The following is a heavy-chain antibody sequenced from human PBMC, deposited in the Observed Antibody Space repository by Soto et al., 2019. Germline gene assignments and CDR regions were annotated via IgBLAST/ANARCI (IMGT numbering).Heavy chain of an antibody. CDR1: GFTFSNYA. Sequence: PGGSLRLSCAVSGFTFSNYAMSWVRQAPGKGLEWVSTISGSGAATYYADSVKGRFTISRDNSKNTLYLQMNSLRAEDTAVYYCAXWSGEKMVRGVILYFDLWGRGILVTVSS. J-gene: IGHJ2*01. CDR2: ISGSGAAT. V-gene: IGHV3-23*01. CDR3: AXWSGEKMVRGVILYFDL. D-gene: IGHD3-10*01.